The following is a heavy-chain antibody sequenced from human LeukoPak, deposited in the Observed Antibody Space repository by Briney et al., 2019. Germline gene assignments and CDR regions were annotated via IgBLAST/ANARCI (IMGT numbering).Heavy chain of an antibody. CDR2: IYYSGST. D-gene: IGHD2-2*01. CDR3: ARESSYCSSTSCYGTNWFDP. CDR1: GGSISSYY. V-gene: IGHV4-59*01. J-gene: IGHJ5*02. Sequence: SETLSLTCTVSGGSISSYYWSWIRQPPGKGLEWIGYIYYSGSTNYNPSLKSRVTISVDTSKNQFSLKLSSVTAADTAVYYCARESSYCSSTSCYGTNWFDPWGQGTLVTVSS.